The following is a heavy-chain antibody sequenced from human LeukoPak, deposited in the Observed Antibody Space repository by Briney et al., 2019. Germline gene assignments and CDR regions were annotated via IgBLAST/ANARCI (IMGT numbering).Heavy chain of an antibody. J-gene: IGHJ4*02. V-gene: IGHV3-23*01. CDR2: ISGSGGNT. D-gene: IGHD3/OR15-3a*01. Sequence: GSLRLSCATSGITFSSYPMSWVRQAPGKGLEWVSGISGSGGNTYYADSVKGRITISRDNSKNTVDLQMNSLIAEDTAVYFCALGLLGFWGQGTLVTVSS. CDR1: GITFSSYP. CDR3: ALGLLGF.